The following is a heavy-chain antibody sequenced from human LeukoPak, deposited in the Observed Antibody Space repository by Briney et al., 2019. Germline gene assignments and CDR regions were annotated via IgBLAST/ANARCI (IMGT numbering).Heavy chain of an antibody. D-gene: IGHD5-18*01. V-gene: IGHV4-31*03. J-gene: IGHJ4*02. CDR2: IYYSGST. Sequence: SETLSLTCTVSGDSISSGGYYWSWICQHPGKGLEWIGYIYYSGSTFYNPSLRSRVTISGDTSKNQFSLKLSSVTGADTAVYYCAKVGIQLWLFGSWGQGTLVTVSS. CDR3: AKVGIQLWLFGS. CDR1: GDSISSGGYY.